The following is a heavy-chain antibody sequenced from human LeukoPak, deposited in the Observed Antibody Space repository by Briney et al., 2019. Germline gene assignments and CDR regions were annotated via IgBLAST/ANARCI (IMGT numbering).Heavy chain of an antibody. CDR1: GFTFSRYE. CDR3: AREGRYYGSGSHRDGFDI. J-gene: IGHJ3*02. CDR2: ITSSGSTI. V-gene: IGHV3-48*03. Sequence: GGTPRLSCAASGFTFSRYEMNWVRQAPGKGLEWVSYITSSGSTIYYADSVKGRFTISRHNAKNSLYLQMNSLRAEDTAVYYCAREGRYYGSGSHRDGFDIWGQGTMVTVSS. D-gene: IGHD3-10*01.